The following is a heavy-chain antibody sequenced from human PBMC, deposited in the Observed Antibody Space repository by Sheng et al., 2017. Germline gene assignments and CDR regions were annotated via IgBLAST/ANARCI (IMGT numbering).Heavy chain of an antibody. J-gene: IGHJ4*02. CDR1: GGSFSDYY. Sequence: QVQLQQWGAGLLKPSETLSLTCAVYGGSFSDYYWSWIRQPPGKGLEWIGEINHSETTNYNPSLKSRVTISVDTVDTSKNQFSLKLSSVTAADTAVYYCARARGDYWGQGNPGSPSPQ. CDR2: INHSETT. V-gene: IGHV4-34*01. CDR3: ARARGDY.